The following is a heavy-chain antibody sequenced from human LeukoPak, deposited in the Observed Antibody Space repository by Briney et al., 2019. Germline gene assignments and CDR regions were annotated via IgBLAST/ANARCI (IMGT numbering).Heavy chain of an antibody. D-gene: IGHD3-22*01. J-gene: IGHJ2*01. CDR2: ISLNSGSI. CDR3: AKASGSSGYYYWYFDL. V-gene: IGHV3-9*03. Sequence: SLRLSCAASGFTFDDYAMHWVRQAPGKGLEWVSGISLNSGSIGYADSVKGRFTISRDNAKNSLYLQMNSLRAEDMAFYYCAKASGSSGYYYWYFDLWGRGTLVTVSS. CDR1: GFTFDDYA.